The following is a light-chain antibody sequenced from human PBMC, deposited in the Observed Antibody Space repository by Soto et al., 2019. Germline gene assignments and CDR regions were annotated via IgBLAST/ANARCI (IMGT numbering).Light chain of an antibody. CDR2: DVN. V-gene: IGLV2-14*03. CDR3: TSWTTSTTMI. J-gene: IGLJ2*01. CDR1: SSDIGAYNF. Sequence: QSVLTQPASVSGSPGQSITISCTGTSSDIGAYNFVSWYQQHPGKAPKLMLYDVNIRHSGVSNRFSGSKSGNTASLTISGLQAEDEADYYCTSWTTSTTMIFGGGTKLTVL.